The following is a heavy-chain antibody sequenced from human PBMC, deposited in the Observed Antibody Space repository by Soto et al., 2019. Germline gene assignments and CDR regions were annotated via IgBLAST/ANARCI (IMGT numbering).Heavy chain of an antibody. CDR2: ISNDGNRQ. D-gene: IGHD5-18*01. CDR3: ARDNYSYGSVGTPDI. CDR1: GFSFSSQA. V-gene: IGHV3-30-3*01. Sequence: QEQLMESGGGVVQPGRSLRLSCVASGFSFSSQAMHCVRQAPGKGLEWVAAISNDGNRQLYADSVKDRFTISRDNSRNTLDLHMNNLRTEDTGVYFCARDNYSYGSVGTPDIWGQGTMVSVSS. J-gene: IGHJ3*02.